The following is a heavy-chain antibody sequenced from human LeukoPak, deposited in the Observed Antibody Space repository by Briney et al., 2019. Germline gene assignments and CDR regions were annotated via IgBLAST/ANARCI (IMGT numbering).Heavy chain of an antibody. J-gene: IGHJ3*02. V-gene: IGHV4-61*01. CDR2: IYYSGST. CDR3: ARDMTPNDAFDI. Sequence: SETLSLTCTVSGGSVSSGSYYWSWIRQPPGKGLEWLGYIYYSGSTNYNPSLKSRVTISVDTSKTQFSLKLSSVTAADTAVYHCARDMTPNDAFDIWGQGTKVTVSS. CDR1: GGSVSSGSYY.